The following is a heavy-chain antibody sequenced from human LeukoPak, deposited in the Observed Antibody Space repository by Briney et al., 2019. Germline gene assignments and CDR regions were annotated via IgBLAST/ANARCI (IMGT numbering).Heavy chain of an antibody. V-gene: IGHV3-30*02. CDR1: GFTFSSYG. J-gene: IGHJ4*02. CDR3: AKELYYYDSSGYYGY. D-gene: IGHD3-22*01. Sequence: GGSLRLSCAASGFTFSSYGMHWVRQAPGKGLEWVAFIRYDGSNKYYADSVKGRFTISRDNSKNTLYLQMNSLRAEDTAVYYCAKELYYYDSSGYYGYWGQGTLVTVSS. CDR2: IRYDGSNK.